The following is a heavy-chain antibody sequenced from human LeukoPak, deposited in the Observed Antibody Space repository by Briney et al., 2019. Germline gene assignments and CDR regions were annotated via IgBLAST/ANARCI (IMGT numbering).Heavy chain of an antibody. J-gene: IGHJ4*02. CDR1: GFSLSTSGVG. D-gene: IGHD5-12*01. Sequence: SGPTLVKPTQTLTLTCTFSGFSLSTSGVGVGWIRQPPGKALEWLALIYWNDDKRYSPSLKSRLTITKDTSKNQVVLTMTNMDPVDTATYYCAHRLFRVATISRAYYFDYWGQGTPVTVSS. CDR3: AHRLFRVATISRAYYFDY. CDR2: IYWNDDK. V-gene: IGHV2-5*01.